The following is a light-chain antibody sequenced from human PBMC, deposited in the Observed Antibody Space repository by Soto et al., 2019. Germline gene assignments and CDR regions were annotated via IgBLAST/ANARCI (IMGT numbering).Light chain of an antibody. CDR2: HAS. V-gene: IGKV1-5*01. Sequence: IQMTQAPSTLSASVGDRVTITCRASQSISSWLAWYQQKPGKAPKLLIYHASSLARGVPSRFSGSGSGTEFTLTIRSLQPEDFATYYCQQLKSYSITFGPGTKVDIK. J-gene: IGKJ3*01. CDR1: QSISSW. CDR3: QQLKSYSIT.